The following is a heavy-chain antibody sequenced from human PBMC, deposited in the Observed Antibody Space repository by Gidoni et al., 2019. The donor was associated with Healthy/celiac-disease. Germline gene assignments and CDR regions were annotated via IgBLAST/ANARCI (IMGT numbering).Heavy chain of an antibody. CDR2: INPSGGST. J-gene: IGHJ4*02. CDR3: ARDSSSVSSGLDY. CDR1: GYTFTSYY. D-gene: IGHD6-19*01. V-gene: IGHV1-46*01. Sequence: QVQLVQSGAEVKKPGASVKAACEAAGYTFTSYYMHWVRQAPGQGLEWMGIINPSGGSTSYAQKFQGRVTMTRDTSTSTVYMELSSLRSEDTAVYYCARDSSSVSSGLDYWGQGTLVTVSS.